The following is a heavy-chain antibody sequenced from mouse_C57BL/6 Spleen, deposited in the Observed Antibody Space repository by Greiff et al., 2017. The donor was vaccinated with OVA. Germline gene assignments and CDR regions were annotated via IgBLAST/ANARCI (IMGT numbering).Heavy chain of an antibody. CDR2: IDPSDSYT. D-gene: IGHD3-3*01. V-gene: IGHV1-69*01. CDR1: GYTFTSYW. CDR3: ARGLGGFAD. Sequence: QVQLKQPGAELVMPGASVKLSCKASGYTFTSYWMHWVKQRPGQGLEWIGEIDPSDSYTNYNQKFKGKSTLTVDKSSSTAYMQLSSLTSEDSAVYYCARGLGGFADWGQRTLVTVSA. J-gene: IGHJ3*01.